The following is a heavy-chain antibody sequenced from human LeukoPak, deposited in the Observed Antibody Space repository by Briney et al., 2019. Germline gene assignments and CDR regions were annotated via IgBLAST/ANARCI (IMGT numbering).Heavy chain of an antibody. J-gene: IGHJ4*02. CDR1: GFTVNDYA. Sequence: GGSLRLSCAASGFTVNDYAMNWVRQAPGKGLEWVSTISGSGGSTYYTDSVKGRFTISRDNSKNTLYLQMNSLRAEDTAVYYCAMGDSLEYWGQGTLVSVSS. V-gene: IGHV3-23*01. CDR2: ISGSGGST. D-gene: IGHD1-26*01. CDR3: AMGDSLEY.